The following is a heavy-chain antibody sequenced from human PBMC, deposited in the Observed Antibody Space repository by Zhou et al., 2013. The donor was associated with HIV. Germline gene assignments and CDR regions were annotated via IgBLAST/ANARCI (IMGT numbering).Heavy chain of an antibody. J-gene: IGHJ5*02. V-gene: IGHV1-69*12. Sequence: QVLLVQSGAEVKKPGSSVKVSCKTSGDTFRSYGINWVRQAPGQGLEWMGGIVPLFGTGNYAQPFQSRVTITADESTNTVYLELSGLRSEDTAVYFCARDKDGEGWFDPWGQGTLVAVSS. CDR2: IVPLFGTG. CDR3: ARDKDGEGWFDP. CDR1: GDTFRSYG.